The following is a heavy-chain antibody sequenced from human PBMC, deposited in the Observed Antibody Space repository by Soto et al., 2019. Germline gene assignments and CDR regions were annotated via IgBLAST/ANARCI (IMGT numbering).Heavy chain of an antibody. V-gene: IGHV1-46*02. CDR1: GYPFNTYY. Sequence: QVQLVQSGAEVKKPGASVKVSCKSSGYPFNTYYLHWVRQAPGQGLEWMGMIHPSGGGSTYAQKFLGRVTMTMDSSTSKVFMELTSLRSADTAVYYCARGGHIAVVTDSFDSWGQGTLVTVSS. CDR3: ARGGHIAVVTDSFDS. CDR2: IHPSGGGS. D-gene: IGHD2-21*02. J-gene: IGHJ4*02.